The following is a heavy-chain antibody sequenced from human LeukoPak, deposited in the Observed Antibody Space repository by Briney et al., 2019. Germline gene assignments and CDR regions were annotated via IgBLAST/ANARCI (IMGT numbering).Heavy chain of an antibody. J-gene: IGHJ6*03. CDR3: ARRKGSSYYYYYMDV. V-gene: IGHV4-34*01. CDR2: INHSGST. Sequence: SETLSLTCAVYGGSFSGYYWSWIRQPPGKGLEWIGEINHSGSTNYNPSLKSRVTISVDTSKNQFSLKLSSVTAADTAVYYCARRKGSSYYYYYMDVWGKGTTVTISS. D-gene: IGHD1-26*01. CDR1: GGSFSGYY.